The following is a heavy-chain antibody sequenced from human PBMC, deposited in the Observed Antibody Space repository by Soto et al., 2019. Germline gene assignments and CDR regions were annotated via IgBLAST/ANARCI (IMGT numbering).Heavy chain of an antibody. CDR2: ITGSDGVT. J-gene: IGHJ4*02. V-gene: IGHV3-23*01. CDR3: TWRSGEYYDY. Sequence: EVQLLESGGGLVQPGGSLRLYCAAPTFTFTSNGMSWVRQAPGKGLQWVSGITGSDGVTYYADSVKGRFTLARDTSKNTLCLQMNSLRAEDTAVYYCTWRSGEYYDYWGQGTLVSVSS. D-gene: IGHD3-22*01. CDR1: TFTFTSNG.